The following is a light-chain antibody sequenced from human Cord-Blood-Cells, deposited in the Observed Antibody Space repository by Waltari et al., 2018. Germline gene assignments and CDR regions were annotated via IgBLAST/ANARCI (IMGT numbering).Light chain of an antibody. V-gene: IGLV3-21*03. CDR2: DES. CDR3: QVWDSSSDHYVV. CDR1: HIRRKS. J-gene: IGLJ2*01. Sequence: SYVLTQPPSVSVAPGKTARITCGGHHIRRKSWPWYHQKPGNAPVLVFDDESDRPSGIPERFSGSNSGNTATLTISRVEAGDEADYYCQVWDSSSDHYVVFGGGTKLTVL.